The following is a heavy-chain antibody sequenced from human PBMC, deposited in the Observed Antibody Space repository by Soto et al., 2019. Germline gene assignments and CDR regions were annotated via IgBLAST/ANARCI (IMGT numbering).Heavy chain of an antibody. Sequence: QVQLQQWGAGLLKPSETLSLTCAVYGGSFSGYYWSWIRQPPGKGLEWIGEINHSGSTNYNPSLKSRVTISVDTSKNQFSLKLSSVTAADTAVYYCARGRIYPNWFDPWCQGTLVTVSS. V-gene: IGHV4-34*01. CDR3: ARGRIYPNWFDP. CDR1: GGSFSGYY. CDR2: INHSGST. J-gene: IGHJ5*02.